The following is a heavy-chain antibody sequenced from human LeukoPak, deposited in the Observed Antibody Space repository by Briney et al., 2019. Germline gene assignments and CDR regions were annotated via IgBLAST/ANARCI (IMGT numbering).Heavy chain of an antibody. CDR3: AKDRGVATIVSPFGY. CDR2: ISYDGSNK. J-gene: IGHJ4*02. CDR1: GFTFSSYG. Sequence: GGSLRLSCAASGFTFSSYGMHWVRQAPGKGLEWVAVISYDGSNKYYADSVKGRFTISRDNSKNTLYLQMNSLRAEDTAVYYCAKDRGVATIVSPFGYWGQGTLVIVSS. D-gene: IGHD5-12*01. V-gene: IGHV3-30*18.